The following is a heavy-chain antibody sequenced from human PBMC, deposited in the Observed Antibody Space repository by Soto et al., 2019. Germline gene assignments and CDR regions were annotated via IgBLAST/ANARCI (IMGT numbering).Heavy chain of an antibody. J-gene: IGHJ4*02. CDR3: ARDPTGIVGANHPLHY. V-gene: IGHV1-18*01. D-gene: IGHD1-26*01. Sequence: ASVKVSCKASGYTFTSYGISWVRQAPGQGLEWMGWISAYNGNTNYAQKLQGRVTMTTDTSTSTAYMELRSLRSDDTAVYYCARDPTGIVGANHPLHYWGQGTLVTVSS. CDR2: ISAYNGNT. CDR1: GYTFTSYG.